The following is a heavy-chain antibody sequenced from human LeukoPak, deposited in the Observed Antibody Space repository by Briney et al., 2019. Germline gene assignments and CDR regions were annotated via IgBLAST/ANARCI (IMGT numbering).Heavy chain of an antibody. J-gene: IGHJ3*02. V-gene: IGHV3-64*01. CDR3: ARDREVRVTAAFDI. D-gene: IGHD5-18*01. CDR2: ISSNWGST. CDR1: GFTFSSYA. Sequence: PGGSLKLSCAASGFTFSSYAMHWVRQAPGKGLEYVSAISSNWGSTYYANSVKGRFTISRDNSKNTLYLQMGSLRAEDMAVYYCARDREVRVTAAFDIWGQGTMVTVSS.